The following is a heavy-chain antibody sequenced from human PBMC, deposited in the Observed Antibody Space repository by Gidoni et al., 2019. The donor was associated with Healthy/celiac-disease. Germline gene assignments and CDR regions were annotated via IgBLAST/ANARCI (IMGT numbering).Heavy chain of an antibody. D-gene: IGHD4-17*01. CDR2: IYYSGST. CDR1: GGSISSSSYY. J-gene: IGHJ4*02. Sequence: QPQLQESGPGLVKPSETLSLTCTVSGGSISSSSYYWGWIRQPPGKGLEWIGSIYYSGSTYYNPSLKSRVTISVDTSKNQFSLKLSSVTAADTAVYYCARTTGDYGDYGEAYYFDYWGQGTLVTVSS. CDR3: ARTTGDYGDYGEAYYFDY. V-gene: IGHV4-39*01.